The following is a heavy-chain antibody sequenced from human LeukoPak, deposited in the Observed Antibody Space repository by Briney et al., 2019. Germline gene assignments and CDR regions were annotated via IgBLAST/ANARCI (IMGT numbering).Heavy chain of an antibody. D-gene: IGHD2-2*01. CDR2: ISGYNGNT. CDR3: ARTGGDCSSTSCYRNWFDP. CDR1: GYTFTTYG. Sequence: ASVKVSCKASGYTFTTYGISWVRQAPGQGLEWMGWISGYNGNTKYAQKVQGRVTMTTDTSTSTAYMELRSLRSDDTAVYYGARTGGDCSSTSCYRNWFDPWGQGTLVTVSS. V-gene: IGHV1-18*04. J-gene: IGHJ5*02.